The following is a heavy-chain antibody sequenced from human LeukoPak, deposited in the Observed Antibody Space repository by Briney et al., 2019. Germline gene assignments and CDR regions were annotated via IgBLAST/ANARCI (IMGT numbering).Heavy chain of an antibody. CDR1: GFTFSSYW. CDR2: IWYDGSNK. D-gene: IGHD2-2*01. Sequence: GGSLRLSCAASGFTFSSYWMSWVRQAPGKGLEWVAVIWYDGSNKYYADSVKGRFTISRDNSKNTLYLQMNSLRAEDTAVYYCAKDGGGVPAAIVGAFDIWGQGTMVTVSS. CDR3: AKDGGGVPAAIVGAFDI. V-gene: IGHV3-33*06. J-gene: IGHJ3*02.